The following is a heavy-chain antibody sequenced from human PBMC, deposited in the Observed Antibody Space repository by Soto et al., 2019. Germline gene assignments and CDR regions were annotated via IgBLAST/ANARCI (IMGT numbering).Heavy chain of an antibody. J-gene: IGHJ4*02. CDR3: VRGTWGISWPNFFDF. Sequence: GGSLRLSCTAPGFSVTTTYMSWVRQAPGKGLEWVSLIYAGGSTSYADSVKGRFTVSRDNSNNTLFLQLNSLRVEDTAVYYCVRGTWGISWPNFFDFWGQGVLVTVSS. D-gene: IGHD6-13*01. V-gene: IGHV3-53*01. CDR2: IYAGGST. CDR1: GFSVTTTY.